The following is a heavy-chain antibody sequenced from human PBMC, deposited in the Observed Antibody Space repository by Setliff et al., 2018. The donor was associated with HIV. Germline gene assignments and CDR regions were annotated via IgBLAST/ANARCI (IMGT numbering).Heavy chain of an antibody. CDR1: GGSFSGYY. CDR3: AGGPGTTSIDY. Sequence: SETLSLTCAVYGGSFSGYYWSWIRQPPGKGLEWIGEINHSGSTNYNMSLWSRVTISLDASRNQFSLELISVTAADTAVYYCAGGPGTTSIDYWAQGTLVTVSS. D-gene: IGHD1-26*01. J-gene: IGHJ4*02. V-gene: IGHV4-34*01. CDR2: INHSGST.